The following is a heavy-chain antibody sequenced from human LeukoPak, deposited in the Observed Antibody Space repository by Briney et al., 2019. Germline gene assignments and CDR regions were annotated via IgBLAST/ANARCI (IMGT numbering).Heavy chain of an antibody. V-gene: IGHV4-34*01. D-gene: IGHD2-2*01. CDR3: ARGGVVVVPAVWFDP. J-gene: IGHJ5*02. CDR2: INHSGST. CDR1: GGSLSGYY. Sequence: SETLSLTCAVYGGSLSGYYWSWIRQPPGKGLEWIGEINHSGSTNYNPSLKSRVTISVDTSKNQFSLKLSSVTAADTAVYYCARGGVVVVPAVWFDPWGQGTLVTVSS.